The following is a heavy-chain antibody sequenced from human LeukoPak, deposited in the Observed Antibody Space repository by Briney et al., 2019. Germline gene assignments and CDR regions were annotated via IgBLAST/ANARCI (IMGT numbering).Heavy chain of an antibody. CDR1: GFTFSDYY. CDR2: ISSSSSYT. V-gene: IGHV3-11*06. CDR3: ARDGGYCSGGSRYYVY. Sequence: PGGSLRLSCAASGFTFSDYYMSWIRQAPGKGLEWVSYISSSSSYTNYADSVKGRFTISRDNAKNSLYLQMNSLRAEDTAVYYCARDGGYCSGGSRYYVYWGQGTLVTVSS. D-gene: IGHD2-15*01. J-gene: IGHJ4*02.